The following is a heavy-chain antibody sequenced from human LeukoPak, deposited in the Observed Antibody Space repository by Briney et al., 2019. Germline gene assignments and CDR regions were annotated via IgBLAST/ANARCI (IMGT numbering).Heavy chain of an antibody. CDR2: IYPGESNI. D-gene: IGHD5-12*01. Sequence: GASLKISCKGSGSRFTNYWIGWVRQMPGKGLEWMGFIYPGESNISYSPSFQGQVTISADRSITTAYLQWSSLKASDTAMYYCARHVTTVATSWFDPWGQGTLVTVSS. J-gene: IGHJ5*02. CDR3: ARHVTTVATSWFDP. CDR1: GSRFTNYW. V-gene: IGHV5-51*01.